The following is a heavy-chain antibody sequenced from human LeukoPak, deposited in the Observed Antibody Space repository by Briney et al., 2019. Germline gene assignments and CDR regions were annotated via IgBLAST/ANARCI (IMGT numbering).Heavy chain of an antibody. V-gene: IGHV4-38-2*01. Sequence: PSETLSPTCAVSGYSISSGYYWAWIRQPPGKGLQYIGSIYHSGSTYYNPSLKSRVTISVDTSKNQFSLRLSSVTAADTAVFYCARHGGHTGYDPVDYWGQGTLVTVSS. CDR1: GYSISSGYY. CDR3: ARHGGHTGYDPVDY. CDR2: IYHSGST. D-gene: IGHD5-12*01. J-gene: IGHJ4*02.